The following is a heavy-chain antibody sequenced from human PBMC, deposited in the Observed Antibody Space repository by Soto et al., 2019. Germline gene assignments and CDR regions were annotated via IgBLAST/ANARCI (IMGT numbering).Heavy chain of an antibody. V-gene: IGHV4-59*01. CDR2: IYYSGST. J-gene: IGHJ4*02. CDR1: GGSISSYD. D-gene: IGHD6-13*01. Sequence: PSETLSLTCTVSGGSISSYDWSWIRQPPGKGLEWIGYIYYSGSTNYNPSLKSRVTISVDTSKNQFSLKLSSVTAADTAVYYCARHVGWQQLVPPSFDYWGQGTLVTVSS. CDR3: ARHVGWQQLVPPSFDY.